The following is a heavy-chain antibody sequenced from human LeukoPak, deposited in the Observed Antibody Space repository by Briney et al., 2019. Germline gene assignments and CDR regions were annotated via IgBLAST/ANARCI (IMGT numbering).Heavy chain of an antibody. CDR1: GGSISSSSYY. V-gene: IGHV4-39*07. D-gene: IGHD6-19*01. Sequence: SETLSLTCTVSGGSISSSSYYWGWIRQPPGKGLEWIGSIYYSGSTYYNPSLRSRLTISVDKSKNSFSLSLTSVTAADTAFYYCARSAAVTGQFDFRGPGTLVTVSS. J-gene: IGHJ4*02. CDR2: IYYSGST. CDR3: ARSAAVTGQFDF.